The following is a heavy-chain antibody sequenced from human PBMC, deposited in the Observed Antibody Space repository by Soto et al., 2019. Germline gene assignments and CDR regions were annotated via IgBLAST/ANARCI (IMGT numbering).Heavy chain of an antibody. J-gene: IGHJ4*02. CDR1: GGSFSGYY. Sequence: SETLSLTCAVYGGSFSGYYWSWIRQPPGKGLEWIGEINHSGSTNYNPSLKSRVTISVDTSKNQFSLKLSSVTAADTAVYYCANMPAYGSGSYYRDYWGQGTRVTVSS. V-gene: IGHV4-34*01. CDR2: INHSGST. CDR3: ANMPAYGSGSYYRDY. D-gene: IGHD3-10*01.